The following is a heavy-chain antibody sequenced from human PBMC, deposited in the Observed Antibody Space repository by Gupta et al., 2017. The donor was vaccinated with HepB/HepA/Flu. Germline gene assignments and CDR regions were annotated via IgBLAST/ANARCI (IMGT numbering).Heavy chain of an antibody. D-gene: IGHD2-2*01. Sequence: QLQLQESGPGLVKPSETLSPTCTVSGGSISSSSYYWGWIRQPPGKGLEWIGSIYYSGSTYYNPSLKSRVTISVDTSKNQFSLKLSSVTAADTAVYYCARQYDCSSTSCYARWFDPWGQGTLVTVSS. CDR1: GGSISSSSYY. J-gene: IGHJ5*02. CDR2: IYYSGST. CDR3: ARQYDCSSTSCYARWFDP. V-gene: IGHV4-39*01.